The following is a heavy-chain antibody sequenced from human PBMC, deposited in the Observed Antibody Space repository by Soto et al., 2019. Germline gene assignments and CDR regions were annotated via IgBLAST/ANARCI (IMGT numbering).Heavy chain of an antibody. D-gene: IGHD3-22*01. CDR1: GDSFDSYW. V-gene: IGHV5-10-1*01. J-gene: IGHJ5*02. Sequence: KGCGDSFDSYWMSCVRQMPAKGLEWMGRIDPSYSYANYSPSFQGHVTFSADRSISTAYLQWSSLRASDTAMYYCARHKAFYYDSSGAWGQGTMVPVSS. CDR2: IDPSYSYA. CDR3: ARHKAFYYDSSGA.